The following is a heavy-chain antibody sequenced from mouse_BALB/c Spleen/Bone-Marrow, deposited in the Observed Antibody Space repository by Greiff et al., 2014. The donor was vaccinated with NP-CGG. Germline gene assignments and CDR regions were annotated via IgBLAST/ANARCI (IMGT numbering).Heavy chain of an antibody. Sequence: QVQLQQSGAELVKPGASVNLSCKASGYTITSYWVYWVKQRPGQGLEWIGEINPSNGRANYNEKFKNKATLTVDKSTSTAYMQVSSLTSEDSAVYYCARRDFRSWFAYWGQGTLVTVSA. CDR3: ARRDFRSWFAY. D-gene: IGHD2-14*01. V-gene: IGHV1S81*02. CDR2: INPSNGRA. CDR1: GYTITSYW. J-gene: IGHJ3*01.